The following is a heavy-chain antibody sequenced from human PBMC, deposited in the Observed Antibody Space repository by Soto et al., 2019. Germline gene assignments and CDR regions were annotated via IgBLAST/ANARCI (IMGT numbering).Heavy chain of an antibody. CDR2: INAGNGNT. Sequence: ASVKVSCKASGYTFTSYAMHWVSQAPGKRLEWMGWINAGNGNTKYSQKFQGRVTITRDTSASTAYMELSSLRSEDTAVYYCAQTGGYCSGGSCYPPWGQGTLVTVSS. CDR1: GYTFTSYA. V-gene: IGHV1-3*01. D-gene: IGHD2-15*01. J-gene: IGHJ5*02. CDR3: AQTGGYCSGGSCYPP.